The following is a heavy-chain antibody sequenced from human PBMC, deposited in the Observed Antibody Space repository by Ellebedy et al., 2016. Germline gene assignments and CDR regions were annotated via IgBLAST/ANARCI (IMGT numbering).Heavy chain of an antibody. CDR1: GGSISNYY. V-gene: IGHV4-59*01. CDR2: IDYTGST. Sequence: SETLSLXXTVVGGSISNYYWNWIRQPPGKGLEYIGYIDYTGSTNYNPSLQSRSTISVDTSKNQFSLKLSSVTAADTAVYYCARDKVLRYFDWFSGMDVWGQGTTVTVSS. J-gene: IGHJ6*02. D-gene: IGHD3-9*01. CDR3: ARDKVLRYFDWFSGMDV.